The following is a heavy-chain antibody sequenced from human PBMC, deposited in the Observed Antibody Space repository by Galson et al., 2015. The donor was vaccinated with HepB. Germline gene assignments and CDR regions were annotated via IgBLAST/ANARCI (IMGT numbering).Heavy chain of an antibody. J-gene: IGHJ6*03. CDR3: VKGGRGSVWCRGQYDYVDV. D-gene: IGHD6-13*01. Sequence: SVKVSCKASGYSFTSYDINWVRQAAGQGLEWMGWMNPNSGATGLAQTLQGRVIMTRNTSISTAYLELSSLRSEDTALYYCVKGGRGSVWCRGQYDYVDVWCDGTTVTVSS. CDR1: GYSFTSYD. CDR2: MNPNSGAT. V-gene: IGHV1-8*01.